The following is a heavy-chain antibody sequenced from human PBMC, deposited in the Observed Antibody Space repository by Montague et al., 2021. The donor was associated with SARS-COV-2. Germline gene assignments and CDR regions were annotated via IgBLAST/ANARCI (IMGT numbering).Heavy chain of an antibody. CDR2: INHGGST. CDR3: ARLRDGVVPSPILGVGPYYSYYYMDV. V-gene: IGHV4-34*01. Sequence: SETLSLTCAVHGTSSSGYYWNWIRQPPGKGLEWIGEINHGGSTKYSPSLKSRLTISADTSKNQFSLKLTSVGAADTAVYYCARLRDGVVPSPILGVGPYYSYYYMDVWGRGTTVTVSS. J-gene: IGHJ6*03. CDR1: GTSSSGYY. D-gene: IGHD3-10*01.